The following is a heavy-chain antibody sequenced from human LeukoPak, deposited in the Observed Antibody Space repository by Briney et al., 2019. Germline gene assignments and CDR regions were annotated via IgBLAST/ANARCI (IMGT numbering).Heavy chain of an antibody. CDR3: ARDPGEDILGFDP. V-gene: IGHV3-11*01. Sequence: GGSLRLSCAASGFTFSDYYMSWIRQAPGKGREGVSYISSSGSTIYYADSVKGRFTISRDNAKNSLYLQMNSLRAEDTAVYYCARDPGEDILGFDPWGQGTLVTVSS. CDR1: GFTFSDYY. CDR2: ISSSGSTI. J-gene: IGHJ5*02. D-gene: IGHD2-15*01.